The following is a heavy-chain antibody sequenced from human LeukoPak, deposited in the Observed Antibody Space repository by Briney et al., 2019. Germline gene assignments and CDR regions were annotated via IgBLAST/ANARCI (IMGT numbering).Heavy chain of an antibody. Sequence: GGSLRLSCAASGFTFSSYAMHWVRQAPGKGLEWVAVISYDGSNKYYADSVKGRFTISRDNFKNTLYLQMNSLRAEDTAVYYCARGSIKRARHYFDYWGQGTLVTVSS. CDR3: ARGSIKRARHYFDY. V-gene: IGHV3-30-3*01. CDR2: ISYDGSNK. J-gene: IGHJ4*02. CDR1: GFTFSSYA. D-gene: IGHD5-24*01.